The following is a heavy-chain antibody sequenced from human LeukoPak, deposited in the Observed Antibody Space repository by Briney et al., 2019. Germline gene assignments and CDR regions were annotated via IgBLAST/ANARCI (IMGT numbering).Heavy chain of an antibody. CDR3: ATGSGWYSPDY. CDR2: IVVGSCNT. J-gene: IGHJ4*02. D-gene: IGHD6-19*01. CDR1: GFTFTSSP. Sequence: TSVNVSCKASGFTFTSSPMQWVRQARGQRLEWIGWIVVGSCNTNYAQKFQERVTITRDMSTNTAYMELSSLRSEDTAVYYCATGSGWYSPDYWGQGTLVTVSS. V-gene: IGHV1-58*02.